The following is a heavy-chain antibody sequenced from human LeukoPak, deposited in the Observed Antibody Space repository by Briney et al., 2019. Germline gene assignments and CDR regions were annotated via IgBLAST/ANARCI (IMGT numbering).Heavy chain of an antibody. J-gene: IGHJ4*02. CDR2: IWSDGTNK. V-gene: IGHV3-33*06. CDR1: GFTFTSYR. CDR3: AKDIERGFDYTNSLDY. D-gene: IGHD4-11*01. Sequence: GKSLRLSCAASGFTFTSYRMHWVRQAPGKGLEWVAVIWSDGTNKYYADSVKGRFAISRDDSKNMVYLQMNSLRVEDTAVYYCAKDIERGFDYTNSLDYWGQGTLVTVSS.